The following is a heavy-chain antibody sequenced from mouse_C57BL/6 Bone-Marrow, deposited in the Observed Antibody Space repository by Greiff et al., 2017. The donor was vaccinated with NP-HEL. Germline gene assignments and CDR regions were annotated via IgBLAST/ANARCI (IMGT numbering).Heavy chain of an antibody. J-gene: IGHJ3*01. CDR1: GYTFTSYW. Sequence: QVQLQQPGAELVKPGASVKLSCKASGYTFTSYWMHWVKQRPGQGLEWIGMIHPNSGSTNYNEKFKSKATLTVDKSSSTAYMQLSSLTSEDSAVYYCVGGHYYGSSYGAYWGQGTLVTVSA. CDR3: VGGHYYGSSYGAY. V-gene: IGHV1-64*01. CDR2: IHPNSGST. D-gene: IGHD1-1*01.